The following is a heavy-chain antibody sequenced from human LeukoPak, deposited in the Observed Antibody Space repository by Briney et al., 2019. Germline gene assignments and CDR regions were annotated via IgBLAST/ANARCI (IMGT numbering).Heavy chain of an antibody. V-gene: IGHV4-39*01. Sequence: SETLSLTCTVSGDSASSDRYYGGWVRQPPGKGLEWIGNIYYSGSTYYNPSLKSRVTMSVDTSKNQFFLKLNSVTAADTAVYYCARGRPYSGGYHLDYWGQGTLVTVSA. D-gene: IGHD1-26*01. CDR1: GDSASSDRYY. CDR3: ARGRPYSGGYHLDY. J-gene: IGHJ4*02. CDR2: IYYSGST.